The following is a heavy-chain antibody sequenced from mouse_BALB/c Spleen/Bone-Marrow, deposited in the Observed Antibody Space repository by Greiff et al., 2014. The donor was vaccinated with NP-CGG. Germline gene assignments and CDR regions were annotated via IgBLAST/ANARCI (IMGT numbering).Heavy chain of an antibody. V-gene: IGHV1S56*01. CDR3: ARPDGNYESYFDY. D-gene: IGHD2-1*01. CDR2: IYPGDGST. CDR1: GYTFTSCY. J-gene: IGHJ2*01. Sequence: VQLQQYGPELVKPGASVKMSCKASGYTFTSCYIHWVKQSPGQGLEWIGWIYPGDGSTEYNEKFKGKTTLTADKSSSTAYMLLSSLTSEDSAIYFCARPDGNYESYFDYWGQGTTLTVSS.